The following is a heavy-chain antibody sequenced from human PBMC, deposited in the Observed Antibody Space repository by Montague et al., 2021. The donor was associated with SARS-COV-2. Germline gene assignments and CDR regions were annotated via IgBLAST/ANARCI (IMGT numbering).Heavy chain of an antibody. V-gene: IGHV4-34*01. Sequence: SETLSLTCTVSGGSISSNYWSWIRQPPGKGLEWIGEINHSGSTNYNPSLKSRVTISVDTSKNQFSLKLSSVTAADTAVHYCARVRYYGSGTSLGMDVWGQGTTVTVSS. CDR2: INHSGST. CDR1: GGSISSNY. J-gene: IGHJ6*02. D-gene: IGHD3-10*01. CDR3: ARVRYYGSGTSLGMDV.